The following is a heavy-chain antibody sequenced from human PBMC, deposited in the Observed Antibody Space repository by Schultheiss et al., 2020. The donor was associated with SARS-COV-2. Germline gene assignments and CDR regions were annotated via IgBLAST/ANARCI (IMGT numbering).Heavy chain of an antibody. D-gene: IGHD2-15*01. CDR2: INHSGST. V-gene: IGHV4-34*01. J-gene: IGHJ1*01. Sequence: SETLSLTCAVYGGSFSGYYWSWIRQPPGKGLEWIGEINHSGSTNYNPSLKSRVTISVDTSKNQFSLKLSSVTAADTAVYYCARPHYCSATFCTGPFQYWGQGNVVTVSS. CDR1: GGSFSGYY. CDR3: ARPHYCSATFCTGPFQY.